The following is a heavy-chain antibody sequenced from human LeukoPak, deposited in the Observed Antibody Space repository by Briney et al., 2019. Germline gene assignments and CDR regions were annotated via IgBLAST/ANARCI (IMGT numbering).Heavy chain of an antibody. J-gene: IGHJ4*02. V-gene: IGHV4-38-2*02. Sequence: SETLSLTYSVSADSFSSDYYWGWIRQPPGKGLEWIGSIYHRGSTFYNTSLKSRVTISLDTSKTQISRKLSSATAADTAVYYCVTDPSGSYYVDSWGPGTLVTVSS. D-gene: IGHD1-26*01. CDR1: ADSFSSDYY. CDR3: VTDPSGSYYVDS. CDR2: IYHRGST.